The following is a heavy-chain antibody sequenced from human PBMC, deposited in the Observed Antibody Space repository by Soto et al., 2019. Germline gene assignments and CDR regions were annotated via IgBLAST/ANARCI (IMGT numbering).Heavy chain of an antibody. CDR3: ARAATYNYYYAMDV. CDR2: ISDSSRII. CDR1: AFTFSSYA. J-gene: IGHJ6*02. Sequence: GGSLRLSCAASAFTFSSYAMHWVRQVPGKGLEWVSYISDSSRIIYYADSVKGRFTISRDNAKNSLFLQMNSLRDEDTAVYYCARAATYNYYYAMDVWGQGTTVTVSS. D-gene: IGHD2-15*01. V-gene: IGHV3-48*02.